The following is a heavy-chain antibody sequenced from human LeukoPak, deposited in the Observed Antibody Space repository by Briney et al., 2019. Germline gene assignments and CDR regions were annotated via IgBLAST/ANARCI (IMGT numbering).Heavy chain of an antibody. J-gene: IGHJ3*02. Sequence: SETLSLTCTVSGYSISSGYYWGWIRQPPGKGLEWIGSIYHSGSTYYNPSLKSRVTKSVDTSKNQFSLKLSSVTAADTAVYYCARWLERDAFDIWGQGTMVTVSS. CDR1: GYSISSGYY. CDR2: IYHSGST. V-gene: IGHV4-38-2*02. CDR3: ARWLERDAFDI. D-gene: IGHD1-1*01.